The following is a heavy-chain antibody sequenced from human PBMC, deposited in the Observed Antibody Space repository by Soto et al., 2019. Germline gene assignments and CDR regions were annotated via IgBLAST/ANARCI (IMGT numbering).Heavy chain of an antibody. V-gene: IGHV3-30*03. D-gene: IGHD1-26*01. CDR1: GFTFSSYA. CDR2: ISYDSTKT. Sequence: EQLLESGGDLVQPGGSLKLSCAASGFTFSSYAMNWVRQGPGNGLEWVAFISYDSTKTYYADSVKGRFTISRDNSNSALYVQMNSLTGEDTAVYYCARTRSAWSDFHYYSLDVWGQGTTVTVSS. CDR3: ARTRSAWSDFHYYSLDV. J-gene: IGHJ6*02.